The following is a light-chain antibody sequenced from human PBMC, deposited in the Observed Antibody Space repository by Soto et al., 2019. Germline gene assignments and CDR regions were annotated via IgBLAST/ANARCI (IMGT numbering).Light chain of an antibody. CDR1: SSDVGGYDY. CDR2: EVT. Sequence: QSALTQPASVSGSPGQSITISCTGTSSDVGGYDYVSWYQQHPGKAPKFLIYEVTNRPSGVSHRFSGSKSGNTASLTISGLQAEDEADYYCSSYTTTSPYVFGTGTRSPS. J-gene: IGLJ1*01. V-gene: IGLV2-14*01. CDR3: SSYTTTSPYV.